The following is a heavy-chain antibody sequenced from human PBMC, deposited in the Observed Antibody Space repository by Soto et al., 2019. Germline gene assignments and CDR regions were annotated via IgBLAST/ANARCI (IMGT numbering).Heavy chain of an antibody. V-gene: IGHV1-3*01. J-gene: IGHJ6*02. CDR2: INAGNGNT. Sequence: QVQLVQSGAEVKKPGASVKVSCKASGYTFTSYAMHWVRQAPGQRLEWMGWINAGNGNTKYSQKFQGRVTITRDTSASTAYMELSSLRSEDTAVYYCARDRGDSSGYYYRPYYYYYYGMDVWGQGTTVTVSS. CDR3: ARDRGDSSGYYYRPYYYYYYGMDV. D-gene: IGHD3-22*01. CDR1: GYTFTSYA.